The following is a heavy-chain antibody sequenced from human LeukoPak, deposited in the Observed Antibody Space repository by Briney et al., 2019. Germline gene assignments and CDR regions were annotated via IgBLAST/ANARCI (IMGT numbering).Heavy chain of an antibody. CDR1: GGSFSGYY. CDR3: ARAPSAFDI. V-gene: IGHV4-34*01. Sequence: SETLSLTCAVYGGSFSGYYWSWIRQPPGKGLEWIGEINHSGSTNYNPSLKSRVTISVDTSKNQFSLKLSSVTAADTAVYYCARAPSAFDIWGQGTMVTVFS. CDR2: INHSGST. J-gene: IGHJ3*02.